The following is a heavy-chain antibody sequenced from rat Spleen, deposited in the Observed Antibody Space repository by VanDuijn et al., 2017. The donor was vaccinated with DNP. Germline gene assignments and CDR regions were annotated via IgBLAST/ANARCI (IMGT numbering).Heavy chain of an antibody. CDR3: IRRAVVTGAMDA. Sequence: EVQLVESGGGLVQPGGSLRLSCAASGFSFPNYYMAWVRQTPKRGLEWVAIISHSYGTTYYPDSVNGRFTISRDNTRSSLYLQMNSLKSEDTATYYCIRRAVVTGAMDAWGQGTAVAVSS. V-gene: IGHV5-20*01. J-gene: IGHJ4*01. CDR2: ISHSYGTT. D-gene: IGHD1-1*01. CDR1: GFSFPNYY.